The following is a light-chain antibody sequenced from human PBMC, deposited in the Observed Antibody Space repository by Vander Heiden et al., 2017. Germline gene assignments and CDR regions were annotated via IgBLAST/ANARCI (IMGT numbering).Light chain of an antibody. Sequence: QSALTQPRSVSGSPRQSVTISCPGTSSDVGGYNYVSWYQQHPGKAHKLMIYDVSKRPAGVPDRFAGSKSGNTASLTISGLQAEDEADYYCCSYAGSYTLVFGGGTKLTVL. CDR2: DVS. V-gene: IGLV2-11*01. CDR1: SSDVGGYNY. J-gene: IGLJ2*01. CDR3: CSYAGSYTLV.